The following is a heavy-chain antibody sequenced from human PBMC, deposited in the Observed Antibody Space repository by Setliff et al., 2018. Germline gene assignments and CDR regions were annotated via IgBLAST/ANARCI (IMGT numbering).Heavy chain of an antibody. Sequence: SETLSLTCTVSGGSISRDYWMWIRQPPGKGLEWIGYIFYSGSTNYNPSLKTRVTISVDTSKNQFSLTLSSVTATDTAVYYCARETTMTYYFYYMDVWGKGTTVTVSS. CDR2: IFYSGST. CDR3: ARETTMTYYFYYMDV. D-gene: IGHD4-17*01. J-gene: IGHJ6*03. CDR1: GGSISRDY. V-gene: IGHV4-59*12.